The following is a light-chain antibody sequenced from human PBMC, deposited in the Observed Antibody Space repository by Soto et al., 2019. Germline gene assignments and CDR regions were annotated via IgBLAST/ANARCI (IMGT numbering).Light chain of an antibody. CDR2: EVT. V-gene: IGLV2-14*01. CDR1: SSDVGAYNY. J-gene: IGLJ2*01. Sequence: QSALTQPASVSGSPGQSITISCTGTSSDVGAYNYDSWYQQHPGKAPKLMIYEVTNRPSGVSNRFSGSKSGNTASLTISGRQAEDEADYYCSSYTTSSTCTFGGGTKLTV. CDR3: SSYTTSSTCT.